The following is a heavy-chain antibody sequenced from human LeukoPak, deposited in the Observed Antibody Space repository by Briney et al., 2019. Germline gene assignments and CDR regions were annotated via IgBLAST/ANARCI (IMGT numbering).Heavy chain of an antibody. Sequence: GGSLKLSCAAPGFTFSSYSMNWVRQAPGKGLEWVSYISSSSSSKKYADSVKGRFTISRDNAKNSLYLQMNSLRAEDTAVYYCARGGASCGGDCLDYWGQGTLVTVSS. D-gene: IGHD2-21*02. J-gene: IGHJ4*02. CDR2: ISSSSSSK. CDR3: ARGGASCGGDCLDY. V-gene: IGHV3-48*01. CDR1: GFTFSSYS.